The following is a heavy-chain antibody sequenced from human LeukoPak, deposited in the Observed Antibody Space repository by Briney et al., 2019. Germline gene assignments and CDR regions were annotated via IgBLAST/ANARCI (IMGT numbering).Heavy chain of an antibody. D-gene: IGHD6-19*01. J-gene: IGHJ5*02. V-gene: IGHV1-8*01. CDR1: GYTFTSYD. CDR2: MNPNSGNT. CDR3: ARLLSQWLVRWFDP. Sequence: GASVKVSCKASGYTFTSYDINWVRQATGQGLEWMGWMNPNSGNTGYAQKFQGRVTMTRNTSISTAYMELSSLRSEDTAVYYCARLLSQWLVRWFDPWGQGTLVTVSS.